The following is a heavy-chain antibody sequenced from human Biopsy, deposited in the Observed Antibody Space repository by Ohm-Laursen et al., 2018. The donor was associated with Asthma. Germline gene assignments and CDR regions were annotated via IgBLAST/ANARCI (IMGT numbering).Heavy chain of an antibody. Sequence: SLRLSCTASGFTFSRHALHWVRQAPGKGLEWVAGIYYDGSRKYYTESVKGRFTISRDNSKNRLYLEMASLRAEDTAVYYCAREKVIESRGFQNWFDPWGQGTLVTVSS. D-gene: IGHD3-16*02. CDR2: IYYDGSRK. J-gene: IGHJ5*02. CDR3: AREKVIESRGFQNWFDP. V-gene: IGHV3-33*01. CDR1: GFTFSRHA.